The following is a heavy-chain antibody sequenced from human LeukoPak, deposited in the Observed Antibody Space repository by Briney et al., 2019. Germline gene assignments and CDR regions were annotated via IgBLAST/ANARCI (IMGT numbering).Heavy chain of an antibody. CDR1: GFTVSSNY. J-gene: IGHJ4*02. V-gene: IGHV3-53*01. CDR3: ARGSGYNYGFPDY. CDR2: IYSGDIT. D-gene: IGHD5-18*01. Sequence: GGSLRLSCAASGFTVSSNYMSWVRQAPGKGLEWVSVIYSGDITYYADSVKGRFTISRDNSKNTLYLQMNSLRAEDTAVYYCARGSGYNYGFPDYWGQGTLVTVSS.